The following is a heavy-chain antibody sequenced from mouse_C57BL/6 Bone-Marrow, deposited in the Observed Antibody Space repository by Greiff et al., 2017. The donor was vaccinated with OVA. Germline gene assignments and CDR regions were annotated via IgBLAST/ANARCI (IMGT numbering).Heavy chain of an antibody. Sequence: QVQLQQSGAELVRPGTSVKMSCKASGYTFTNYWIGWAKQRPGQGLEWIGDIYPGSGSTNHNEKFKSKATLTVDTSSSTAYMQLSSLTSEDSAVYYCARYDGYYPYAMDYWGQGTSVTVSS. J-gene: IGHJ4*01. CDR3: ARYDGYYPYAMDY. V-gene: IGHV1-63*01. D-gene: IGHD2-3*01. CDR2: IYPGSGST. CDR1: GYTFTNYW.